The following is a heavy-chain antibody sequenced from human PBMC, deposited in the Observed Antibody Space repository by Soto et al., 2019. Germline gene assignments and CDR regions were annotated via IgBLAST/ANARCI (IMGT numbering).Heavy chain of an antibody. Sequence: GGSLRLSCAASGFTFSSYGMHWVRQAPGKGLEWVAVISYDGSNKYYADSVKGRFTISRDNSKNTLYLQMNSLRAEDTAVYYCAKDVGIAVAGPYYYYGIDVWGQGTTVTVSS. V-gene: IGHV3-30*18. CDR1: GFTFSSYG. D-gene: IGHD6-19*01. J-gene: IGHJ6*02. CDR2: ISYDGSNK. CDR3: AKDVGIAVAGPYYYYGIDV.